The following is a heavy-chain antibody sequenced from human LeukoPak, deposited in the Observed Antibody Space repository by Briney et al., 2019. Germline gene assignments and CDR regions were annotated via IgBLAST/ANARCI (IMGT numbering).Heavy chain of an antibody. Sequence: PSQTLSLTCTVSGGSISSGDYYWSWIRQPPGKGLEWIGYIYYSGSTYYNPSLKSRVTISVDTSKNQFSLKLTSVTAADTAVYFCASTASPETVMPWGLGTLVTVSS. CDR2: IYYSGST. CDR3: ASTASPETVMP. CDR1: GGSISSGDYY. V-gene: IGHV4-30-4*08. J-gene: IGHJ4*02. D-gene: IGHD3-16*01.